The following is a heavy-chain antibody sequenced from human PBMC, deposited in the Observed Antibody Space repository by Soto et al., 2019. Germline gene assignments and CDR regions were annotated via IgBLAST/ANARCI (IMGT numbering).Heavy chain of an antibody. CDR3: ARDLRYYDYVWGSPSVAYFDY. V-gene: IGHV4-59*01. J-gene: IGHJ4*02. D-gene: IGHD3-16*01. CDR1: GGSISSYY. Sequence: ETLSLTCTVSGGSISSYYWSWIRQPPGKGLERIGYIYYSGSTNYNPSLKSRVTISVDTSKNQFSLKLSSVTAADTAVYYCARDLRYYDYVWGSPSVAYFDYWGQGTLVTVSS. CDR2: IYYSGST.